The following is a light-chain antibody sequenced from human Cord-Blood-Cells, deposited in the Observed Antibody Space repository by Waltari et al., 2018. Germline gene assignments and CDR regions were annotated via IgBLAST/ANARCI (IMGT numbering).Light chain of an antibody. CDR1: QSVNSY. V-gene: IGKV3-11*01. J-gene: IGKJ3*01. Sequence: EIVLTQSPATLSFSPGARATLSCRASQSVNSYLAWYQQKPGQAPRLLIHDAANRATGSPARFSGSGSGTDFTLTISSREPEDFSVYYCQQRSNWPLTFGPGTKVDIK. CDR3: QQRSNWPLT. CDR2: DAA.